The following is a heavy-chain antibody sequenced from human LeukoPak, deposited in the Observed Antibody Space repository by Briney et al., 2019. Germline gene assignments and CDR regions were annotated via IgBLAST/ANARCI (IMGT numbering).Heavy chain of an antibody. CDR1: GYTFTSYG. J-gene: IGHJ4*02. CDR3: ARVRSDFGVVINFDY. V-gene: IGHV1-18*01. CDR2: ISAYNGNT. Sequence: ASVKVSCKASGYTFTSYGISWVRQAPGQGLEWMGWISAYNGNTNYAQKLQGGVTMTTDTSTSTAYMELRSLRSDDTAVYYCARVRSDFGVVINFDYWGQGTLVTVSS. D-gene: IGHD3-3*01.